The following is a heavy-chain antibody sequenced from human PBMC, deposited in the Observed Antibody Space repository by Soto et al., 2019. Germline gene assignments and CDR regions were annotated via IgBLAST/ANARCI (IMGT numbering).Heavy chain of an antibody. CDR1: GYTFSSYG. D-gene: IGHD4-17*01. CDR2: ISYDGSNK. V-gene: IGHV3-30*18. J-gene: IGHJ6*02. CDR3: AKDHDYGDYYYYYYYGMDV. Sequence: LRLSCAASGYTFSSYGMHWVRQAPGKGLEWVAVISYDGSNKYYADSVKGRFTISRDNSKNTLYLQMNSLRAEDTAVYYCAKDHDYGDYYYYYYYGMDVWGQGTTVTVSS.